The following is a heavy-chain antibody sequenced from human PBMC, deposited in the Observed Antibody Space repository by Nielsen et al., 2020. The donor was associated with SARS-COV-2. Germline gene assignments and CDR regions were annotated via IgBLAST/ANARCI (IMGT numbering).Heavy chain of an antibody. J-gene: IGHJ4*02. CDR1: GGTFSSYA. CDR2: IIPIFGTA. V-gene: IGHV1-69*13. Sequence: SVKVSCKASGGTFSSYAISWVRQAPGQGLEWMGGIIPIFGTANYAQKFQGRVTITADESTSTAYMELSSLRSEDTAVYYCARGGYCTSTSCRVFDYWGQGILVTVSS. D-gene: IGHD2-2*01. CDR3: ARGGYCTSTSCRVFDY.